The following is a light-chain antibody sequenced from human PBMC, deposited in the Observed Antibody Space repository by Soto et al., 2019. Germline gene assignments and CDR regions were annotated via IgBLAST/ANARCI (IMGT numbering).Light chain of an antibody. CDR3: QQYHEYSKT. Sequence: DIQVTQSPSTLSASVGDRVNITCRASQSVSTSLAWFQQKAGKAPKLLIYKASTLAGGVPSRFNGSGSGTQFTLSIDSLQPDDFATYYCQQYHEYSKTFGQGTKVDI. J-gene: IGKJ1*01. CDR2: KAS. V-gene: IGKV1-5*03. CDR1: QSVSTS.